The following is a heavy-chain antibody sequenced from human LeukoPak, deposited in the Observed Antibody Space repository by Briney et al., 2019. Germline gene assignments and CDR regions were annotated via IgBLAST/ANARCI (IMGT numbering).Heavy chain of an antibody. V-gene: IGHV3-23*01. CDR1: GFIFSNYA. CDR2: ISGDGTDT. Sequence: GGSLRLSCVASGFIFSNYAMTWVRQAPGKGLEWVSGISGDGTDTFYAESVKGRFTISRDSSKNTLYLQMNSLRADDAAVYYCAKGRVAQWLVLEWFDPWGQGTLVTVSS. J-gene: IGHJ5*02. CDR3: AKGRVAQWLVLEWFDP. D-gene: IGHD6-19*01.